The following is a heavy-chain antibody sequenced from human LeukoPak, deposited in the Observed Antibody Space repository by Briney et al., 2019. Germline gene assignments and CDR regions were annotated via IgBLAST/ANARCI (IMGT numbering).Heavy chain of an antibody. Sequence: PGGSLRLSCAASGFIFSTYAMHWVRQAPGKGLEWVAIISYDGNYRNYADSVKGRFTISRDNSKNTLHLQMNSLGAEDTAVYYCARSVTRKFDYWGQGTLVTVSS. CDR1: GFIFSTYA. D-gene: IGHD4-17*01. J-gene: IGHJ4*02. CDR2: ISYDGNYR. V-gene: IGHV3-30*03. CDR3: ARSVTRKFDY.